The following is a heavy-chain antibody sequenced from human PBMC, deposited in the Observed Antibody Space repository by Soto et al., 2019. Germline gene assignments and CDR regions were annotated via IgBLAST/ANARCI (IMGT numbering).Heavy chain of an antibody. V-gene: IGHV3-30-3*01. J-gene: IGHJ4*02. Sequence: QVQLVESGGGVVQPGRSLRLSCAASGFTFSSYAMHWVRQAPGKGLEWVAVISYDGSNKYYADSVKGRFTISRDNSKNTLYLQMNSLRAEDTAVYYCARYQLSEDSSSSGYFDYWGQGTLVTVSS. CDR1: GFTFSSYA. D-gene: IGHD6-6*01. CDR2: ISYDGSNK. CDR3: ARYQLSEDSSSSGYFDY.